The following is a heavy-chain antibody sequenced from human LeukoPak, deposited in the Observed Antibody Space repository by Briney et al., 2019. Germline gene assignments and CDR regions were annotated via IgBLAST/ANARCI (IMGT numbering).Heavy chain of an antibody. D-gene: IGHD1-26*01. CDR2: FYYSGST. Sequence: SETLSLTCTVSGGSISSYYGSWIRQPPGKGREWIGYFYYSGSTNYNPSLKSRVTISVDTSKNQFPLKLSSVAAADTAVYYCARDRSYIWFDPWGQGTLVTVSS. V-gene: IGHV4-59*01. J-gene: IGHJ5*02. CDR1: GGSISSYY. CDR3: ARDRSYIWFDP.